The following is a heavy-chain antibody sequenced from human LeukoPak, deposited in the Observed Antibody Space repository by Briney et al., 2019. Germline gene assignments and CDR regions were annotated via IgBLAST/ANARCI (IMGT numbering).Heavy chain of an antibody. V-gene: IGHV4-59*08. J-gene: IGHJ5*02. CDR3: ARVDYGGTPYNWFDP. D-gene: IGHD4-23*01. Sequence: SETLSLTCTVSGGSISSYYWSWIRQPPGKGLEGIGYIYYSGSTNYNPSLKSRVTISVDTSKNQFSLKLSSVTAADTAVYYCARVDYGGTPYNWFDPWGQGTLVTVSS. CDR1: GGSISSYY. CDR2: IYYSGST.